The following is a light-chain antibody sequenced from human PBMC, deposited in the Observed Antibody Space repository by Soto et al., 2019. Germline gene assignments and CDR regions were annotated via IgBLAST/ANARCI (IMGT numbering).Light chain of an antibody. Sequence: QSALTQPPSASGSPGQSVTISCTGTSSDVGAYKFVSWYQQHPGKVPKLMIYEVSKRPSGVPDRFSGSKSGNTASLTVSGLQAEDEADYYCSSYVGGNNFVFGTGTKVTVL. V-gene: IGLV2-8*01. CDR1: SSDVGAYKF. CDR2: EVS. J-gene: IGLJ1*01. CDR3: SSYVGGNNFV.